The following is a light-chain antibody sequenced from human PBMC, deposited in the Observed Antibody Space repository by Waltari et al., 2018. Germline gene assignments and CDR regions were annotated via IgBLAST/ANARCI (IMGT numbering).Light chain of an antibody. J-gene: IGLJ2*01. CDR3: SSYTSSSPSVV. V-gene: IGLV2-14*03. Sequence: QSALTQPASVSGSPGQSITISCTGNSSDVGGYNYVSWYQQHPGKAPKLRIYDVSNRPSGVSNRFSGSKSGNPASLTISGLQAEDEADYYCSSYTSSSPSVVFGGGTKLTVL. CDR1: SSDVGGYNY. CDR2: DVS.